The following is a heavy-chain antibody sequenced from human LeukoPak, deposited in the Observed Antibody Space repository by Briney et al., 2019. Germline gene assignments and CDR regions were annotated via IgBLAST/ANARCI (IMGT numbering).Heavy chain of an antibody. D-gene: IGHD6-19*01. CDR2: ISSSSSYI. J-gene: IGHJ4*02. CDR1: GFTFSRHW. Sequence: GGSLRLSCVASGFTFSRHWMSWVRQAPGKGLEWVSSISSSSSYIYYADSVKGRFTISRDNAKNSLYLQMNSLRAEDTAVYYCARDIGAVAGYFDYWGQGTLVTVSS. V-gene: IGHV3-21*01. CDR3: ARDIGAVAGYFDY.